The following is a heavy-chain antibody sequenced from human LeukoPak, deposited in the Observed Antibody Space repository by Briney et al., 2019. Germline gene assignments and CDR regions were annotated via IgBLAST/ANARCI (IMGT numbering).Heavy chain of an antibody. CDR2: TYYRSKWYN. D-gene: IGHD3-10*01. CDR3: ARDMDYYGSGNYYNSRWFDP. J-gene: IGHJ5*02. V-gene: IGHV6-1*01. Sequence: SQTLSLTCAISGDSVSNNSVAWNWVRHSPSRGLEWLGRTYYRSKWYNDYAVSVKGRITINPETAKNQFSLQLNSVTPEDTAVYYCARDMDYYGSGNYYNSRWFDPWGQGTLVTVSS. CDR1: GDSVSNNSVA.